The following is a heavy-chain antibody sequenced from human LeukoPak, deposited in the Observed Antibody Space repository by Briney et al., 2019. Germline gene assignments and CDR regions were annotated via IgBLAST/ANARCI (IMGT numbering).Heavy chain of an antibody. CDR1: GYSFASYW. Sequence: GESLKISCKASGYSFASYWISWVRQMPGKGLEWMGIVYSGDSDTKYSPSFQGQITVSVDTSINTAYVQWSSLKASDTAVYYCARHSNGWSIDFWGQGTLVTVSS. D-gene: IGHD2-15*01. V-gene: IGHV5-51*01. J-gene: IGHJ4*02. CDR3: ARHSNGWSIDF. CDR2: VYSGDSDT.